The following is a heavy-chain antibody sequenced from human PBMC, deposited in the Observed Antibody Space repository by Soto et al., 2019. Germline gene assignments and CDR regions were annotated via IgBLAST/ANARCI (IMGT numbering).Heavy chain of an antibody. J-gene: IGHJ5*02. CDR1: GGSISSGDYY. V-gene: IGHV4-30-4*01. CDR2: IYYSGST. CDR3: ARGRTAATEFDP. Sequence: TLSLTCTVSGGSISSGDYYWSWIRQPPGKGLEWIGYIYYSGSTYYNPSLKSRVTISVDTSKNQFSLKLSSVTAADTAVYYCARGRTAATEFDPWGQGTLVTVSS. D-gene: IGHD6-13*01.